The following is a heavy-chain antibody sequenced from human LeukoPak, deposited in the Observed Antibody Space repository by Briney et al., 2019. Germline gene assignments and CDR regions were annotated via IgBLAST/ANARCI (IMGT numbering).Heavy chain of an antibody. D-gene: IGHD2-2*02. CDR2: IYHNGTP. CDR1: VGSINSGNW. J-gene: IGHJ6*02. CDR3: ATAPILRGEGGEHYKYGMDV. V-gene: IGHV4-4*02. Sequence: SETLSLTCAVSVGSINSGNWWSWVRQSPGKGLEWIGEIYHNGTPNYNPSLKSRVAISADTFKNHFSLKMTSVTAADTAVYYCATAPILRGEGGEHYKYGMDVWGQGTTVIVSS.